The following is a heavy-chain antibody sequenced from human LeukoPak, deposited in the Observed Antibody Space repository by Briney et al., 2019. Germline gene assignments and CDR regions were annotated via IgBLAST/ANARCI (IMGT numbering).Heavy chain of an antibody. CDR1: GFTFSTYA. D-gene: IGHD2-15*01. CDR2: IRYDGSNK. Sequence: GGSLRLSCAASGFTFSTYAITWVRQAPGKGLEWVAFIRYDGSNKYYADSVKGRFTISRDNAKNTLYLQMNSLRAEDTAVYYCAKVELLLEINVGVSHLDSWGQGIQVTVSS. J-gene: IGHJ4*02. CDR3: AKVELLLEINVGVSHLDS. V-gene: IGHV3-30*02.